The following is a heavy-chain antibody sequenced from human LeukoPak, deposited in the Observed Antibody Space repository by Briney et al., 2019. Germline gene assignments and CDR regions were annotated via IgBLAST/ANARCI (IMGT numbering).Heavy chain of an antibody. D-gene: IGHD1-14*01. CDR3: ARAGTERYYFDY. Sequence: SETLSLTCTVSGGSISSSSYYWGWIRQPPGKGLEWIGSIYYSGSTYYNPSLKSRVTISVDTSKNQFSLKLSSVTAADTAVYYCARAGTERYYFDYWGQGTLVTVSS. CDR2: IYYSGST. CDR1: GGSISSSSYY. J-gene: IGHJ4*02. V-gene: IGHV4-39*07.